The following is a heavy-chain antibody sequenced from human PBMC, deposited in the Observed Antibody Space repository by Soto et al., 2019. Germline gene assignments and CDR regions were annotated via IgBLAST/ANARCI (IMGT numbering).Heavy chain of an antibody. D-gene: IGHD2-2*01. V-gene: IGHV4-59*12. Sequence: ASETLSLTCTVSGGSISGYYWSWIRQPPGKGLEWIAYIYYSGSSNSNPSHKSRVTISVDTTKNQLSLKLSSETAADTAVYYCARAGGQYCSSTSCYDSGVDYWGQGTLVT. CDR3: ARAGGQYCSSTSCYDSGVDY. CDR1: GGSISGYY. J-gene: IGHJ4*02. CDR2: IYYSGSS.